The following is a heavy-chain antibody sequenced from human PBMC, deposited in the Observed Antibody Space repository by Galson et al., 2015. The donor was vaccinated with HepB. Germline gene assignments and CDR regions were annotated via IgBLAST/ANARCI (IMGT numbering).Heavy chain of an antibody. CDR1: GGSISSSNW. CDR2: IYHSGST. J-gene: IGHJ5*02. CDR3: ARDLRAAAGTGWFDP. V-gene: IGHV4-4*02. Sequence: SETLSLTCAVSGGSISSSNWWSWVRQPPGKGLEWIGEIYHSGSTNYNPSLKSRVTISVDKSKNQFSLKLSSVTAADTAVYYCARDLRAAAGTGWFDPWGQGTLVTVSS. D-gene: IGHD6-13*01.